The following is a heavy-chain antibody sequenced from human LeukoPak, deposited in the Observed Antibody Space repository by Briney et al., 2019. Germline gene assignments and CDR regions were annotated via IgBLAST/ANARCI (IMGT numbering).Heavy chain of an antibody. CDR2: ISSGTTYI. CDR3: ARGDGPIDY. Sequence: GGSLRLSCAASGFTFSSYNMNWVRQAPGKGLEWVSSISSGTTYIYYADSVKSRFTISRDNAKNSLYLQMNSLRAEDTALYYCARGDGPIDYWGQGTLVTVSS. CDR1: GFTFSSYN. V-gene: IGHV3-21*01. J-gene: IGHJ4*02.